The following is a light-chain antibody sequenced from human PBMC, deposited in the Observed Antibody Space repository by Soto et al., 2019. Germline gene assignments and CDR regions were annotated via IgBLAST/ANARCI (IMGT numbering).Light chain of an antibody. CDR3: TSYTSSSSLYV. CDR1: SSDVGGYNY. J-gene: IGLJ1*01. V-gene: IGLV2-14*01. Sequence: LTQPASVSGSPGQSITISCTGTSSDVGGYNYVSWYQQHPGKAPKLMIYDVSNRPSGVSNRFSGSKSGNTASLTISGLQAEDESDYYCTSYTSSSSLYVFGTGTNVNVL. CDR2: DVS.